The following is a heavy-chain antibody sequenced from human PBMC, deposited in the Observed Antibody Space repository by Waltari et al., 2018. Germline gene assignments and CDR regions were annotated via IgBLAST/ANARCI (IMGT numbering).Heavy chain of an antibody. J-gene: IGHJ1*01. V-gene: IGHV1-69*18. D-gene: IGHD3-16*01. Sequence: QVQVVQSGAEVKKPGSSVRVSCKAPGGDFRTQGVMWARQAPRQGLEWMGKITPVFGDPTYAQTFQGRVTITADESTSTVYLDFRSLTSDDTAIYYCASALTNKEYFSFWGQGTLLTVSS. CDR2: ITPVFGDP. CDR3: ASALTNKEYFSF. CDR1: GGDFRTQG.